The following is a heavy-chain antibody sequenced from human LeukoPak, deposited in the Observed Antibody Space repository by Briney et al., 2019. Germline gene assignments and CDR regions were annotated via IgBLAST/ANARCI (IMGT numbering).Heavy chain of an antibody. D-gene: IGHD3-10*01. J-gene: IGHJ4*02. CDR2: IYSGGST. CDR1: GFTVSGNY. V-gene: IGHV3-53*01. CDR3: AKCGGTGSYYEGFDY. Sequence: GGSLRLSCAASGFTVSGNYMSWVRQAPGKGLEWVSVIYSGGSTYYADSVKGRFTISRDNSKNTLYLQMNSLRAEDTAVYYCAKCGGTGSYYEGFDYWGQGTLVTVSA.